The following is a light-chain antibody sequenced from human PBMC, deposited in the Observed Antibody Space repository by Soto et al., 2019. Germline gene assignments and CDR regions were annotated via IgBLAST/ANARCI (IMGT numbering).Light chain of an antibody. Sequence: EIVLTQSPGTLSLSPGERATLSCRASQSVSSSSLAWYQQKPGQAPRLLIYAASSRATGIPDRFSGSGSGTDFTLPISRLEAEDFAVDYCQQYDNSPPWTFGQGTKMEIK. CDR1: QSVSSSS. J-gene: IGKJ1*01. CDR3: QQYDNSPPWT. V-gene: IGKV3-20*01. CDR2: AAS.